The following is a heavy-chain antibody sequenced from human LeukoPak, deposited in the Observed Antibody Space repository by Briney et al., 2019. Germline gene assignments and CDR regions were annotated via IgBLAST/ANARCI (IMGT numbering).Heavy chain of an antibody. CDR2: IYHSGST. V-gene: IGHV4-38-2*02. D-gene: IGHD5-18*01. CDR3: ARDRRGYTERDSYYFDY. J-gene: IGHJ4*02. Sequence: SETLSLTCAVSGYSISSGYYWGWIRQPPGKGLEWVGSIYHSGSTYYSPSLKSRVTISVDTSQNQFSLKLSSVTAADTAVYYCARDRRGYTERDSYYFDYWGQGTLVTVSS. CDR1: GYSISSGYY.